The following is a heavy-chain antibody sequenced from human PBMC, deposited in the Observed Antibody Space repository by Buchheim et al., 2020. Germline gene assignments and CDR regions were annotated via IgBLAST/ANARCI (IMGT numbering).Heavy chain of an antibody. J-gene: IGHJ4*02. Sequence: QVQLVQSGAEVKKPGASVKSSCKPSGYTFADNYIHWVRQAPGQGLEWMGWIDPNRGGTNFAPKYQGRVTLTTDTSISTAFMKLSRLTSDDTAVYYCARATVTTSLDYWGQGTL. CDR3: ARATVTTSLDY. D-gene: IGHD4-17*01. CDR1: GYTFADNY. CDR2: IDPNRGGT. V-gene: IGHV1-2*02.